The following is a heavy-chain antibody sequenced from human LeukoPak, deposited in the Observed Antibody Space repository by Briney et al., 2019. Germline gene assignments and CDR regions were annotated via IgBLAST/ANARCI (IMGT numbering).Heavy chain of an antibody. CDR1: GASISSNY. J-gene: IGHJ5*02. CDR3: ARDEKKSCSGASCYLNWFDP. V-gene: IGHV4-4*07. D-gene: IGHD2-15*01. CDR2: VYTSGTT. Sequence: PSETLSLTCTVSGASISSNYWSWIRQPAGKGLEWIGRVYTSGTTNYNPSLKSRVTMSVDTSKNQFSLKLTSVTAADTAVYYCARDEKKSCSGASCYLNWFDPWGQGTLVTVSS.